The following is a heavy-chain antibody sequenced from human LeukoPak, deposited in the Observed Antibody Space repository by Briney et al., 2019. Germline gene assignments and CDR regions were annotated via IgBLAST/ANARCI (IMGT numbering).Heavy chain of an antibody. D-gene: IGHD5/OR15-5a*01. CDR1: GGTFSSYA. J-gene: IGHJ2*01. V-gene: IGHV1-69*01. CDR2: IISIFGTA. CDR3: ARDLRVVSSGYFDL. Sequence: GSSVKVSCKASGGTFSSYAISWVRQAPGQGLEWMGGIISIFGTANYAQKFQGRVTITADESTSTAYMELSSLRSEDTAVYYCARDLRVVSSGYFDLWGRGTLVTVSS.